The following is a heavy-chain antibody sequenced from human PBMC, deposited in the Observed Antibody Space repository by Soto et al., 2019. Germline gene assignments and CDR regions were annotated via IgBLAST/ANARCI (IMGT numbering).Heavy chain of an antibody. Sequence: QVQLVESGGGVVQPGRSLRLSCAASGFTFSSYGMHWVRQAPGKGLEWVAVIWYDGSNKYYADSVKGRFTISRDNSKNTLYRPMNSLRAEDTAVYYCARINWGDAFDIWGQGTMVTVSS. CDR2: IWYDGSNK. J-gene: IGHJ3*02. CDR1: GFTFSSYG. V-gene: IGHV3-33*01. D-gene: IGHD7-27*01. CDR3: ARINWGDAFDI.